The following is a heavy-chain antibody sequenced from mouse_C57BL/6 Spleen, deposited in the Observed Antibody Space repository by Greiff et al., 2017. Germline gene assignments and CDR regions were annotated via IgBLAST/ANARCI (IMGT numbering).Heavy chain of an antibody. Sequence: QVQLQQSGAELVKPGASVKISCKASGYAFSSYWMNWVKQRPGKGLEWIGQIYPGDGDTNYNGKFKGKATLTADKSSSTAYMQLSSLTSEDSAVYFCAREGNYPYYYAMDDWGQGTSVTVSS. CDR2: IYPGDGDT. CDR3: AREGNYPYYYAMDD. CDR1: GYAFSSYW. D-gene: IGHD2-1*01. V-gene: IGHV1-80*01. J-gene: IGHJ4*01.